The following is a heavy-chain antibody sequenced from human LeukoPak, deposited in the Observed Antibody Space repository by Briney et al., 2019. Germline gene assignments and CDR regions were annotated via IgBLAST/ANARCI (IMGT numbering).Heavy chain of an antibody. V-gene: IGHV4-59*01. CDR1: GGSISGFY. D-gene: IGHD4-11*01. J-gene: IGHJ5*02. CDR2: IHYSGST. Sequence: PSETLSLTCAVSGGSISGFYWSYIRQPPWKGPEWIGYIHYSGSTKHNPSLESRVTMSVDTSKNQFSLKLGSVTAADTAVYYCARRNYYDYSWFDPWGQGTLVTVSS. CDR3: ARRNYYDYSWFDP.